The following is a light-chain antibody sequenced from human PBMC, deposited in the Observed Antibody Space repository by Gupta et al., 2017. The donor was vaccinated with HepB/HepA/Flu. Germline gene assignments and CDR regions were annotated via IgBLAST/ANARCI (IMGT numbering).Light chain of an antibody. CDR3: QQRDTWPPT. CDR1: QSVSSY. CDR2: DAS. Sequence: EIVLPQSPATLSLSPGERATLSCRASQSVSSYLAWYQQNPGQAPRLLIYDASNRATGIPARFSGSGSGTDFTLTISSLEPEDFAVYYCQQRDTWPPTFGQGTQVEIK. V-gene: IGKV3-11*01. J-gene: IGKJ5*01.